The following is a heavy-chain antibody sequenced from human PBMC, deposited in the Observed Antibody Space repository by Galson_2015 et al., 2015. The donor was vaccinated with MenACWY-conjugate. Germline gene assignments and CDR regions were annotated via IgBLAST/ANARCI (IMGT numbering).Heavy chain of an antibody. V-gene: IGHV3-7*05. Sequence: SLRLSCAASGFTLSSHWMYWVRQAPGKGLEWVANINEDGSVKYHVGSVKGRFTIPRDNAKNSLYLRMNSLRVDDTAVYYCAREYYGWGSFWPWGQGTLVIISS. CDR1: GFTLSSHW. D-gene: IGHD3-10*01. J-gene: IGHJ4*02. CDR3: AREYYGWGSFWP. CDR2: INEDGSVK.